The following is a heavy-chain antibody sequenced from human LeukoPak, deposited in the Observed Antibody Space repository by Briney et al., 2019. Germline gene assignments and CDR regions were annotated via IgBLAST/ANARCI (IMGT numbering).Heavy chain of an antibody. CDR2: ISSSGSTI. CDR1: GFTFSSYE. D-gene: IGHD5-18*01. J-gene: IGHJ4*02. V-gene: IGHV3-48*03. Sequence: GGSLRLSCAASGFTFSSYEMNWVRQAPGKGLEWVSYISSSGSTIYYADSVKGRLTISRDNAKNSLYLQMNSLRAEDTAVYYCARVPEGVRGYSYGYGFDYWGQGTLVTVSS. CDR3: ARVPEGVRGYSYGYGFDY.